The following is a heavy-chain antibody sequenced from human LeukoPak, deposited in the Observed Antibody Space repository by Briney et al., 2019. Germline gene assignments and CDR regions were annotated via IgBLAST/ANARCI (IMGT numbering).Heavy chain of an antibody. V-gene: IGHV4-34*01. Sequence: PSETLSLTCAVYGGSFSGYYGSWIRHPPGKGREWMGEINHSGSTNYNPSLKSRVTISVDTSKNQFSLKLSSVTAADTAVYYCARGEYCSGGSCYGDYYYYYGMDVWGQGTTVTVSS. D-gene: IGHD2-15*01. CDR3: ARGEYCSGGSCYGDYYYYYGMDV. CDR1: GGSFSGYY. CDR2: INHSGST. J-gene: IGHJ6*02.